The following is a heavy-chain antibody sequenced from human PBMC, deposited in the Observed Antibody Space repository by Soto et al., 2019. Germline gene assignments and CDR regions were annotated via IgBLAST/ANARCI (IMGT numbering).Heavy chain of an antibody. Sequence: EVQLVESGGGLVQPGGSLRLSCAASGSIFSAYWMTWVRQAPGKGLEWVANINPDGSEKYYVDSVKGRFTISRDNVKNSLFLQVNNLRAEDTALYYCVRARIDVWGRGTLVTVSS. V-gene: IGHV3-7*01. CDR1: GSIFSAYW. CDR2: INPDGSEK. J-gene: IGHJ2*01. CDR3: VRARIDV.